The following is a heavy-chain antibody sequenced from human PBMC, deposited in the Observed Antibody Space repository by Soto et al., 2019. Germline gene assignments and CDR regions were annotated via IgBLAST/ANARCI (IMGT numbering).Heavy chain of an antibody. J-gene: IGHJ4*02. V-gene: IGHV4-39*01. D-gene: IGHD6-6*01. CDR3: ARQGPYSSSSDDY. Sequence: SETLSLTCTVSGGSISSSSYYWGWIRQPPGKGLEWIGSIYYSGSTYYNPSLKSRVTISVDTSKNQFSLKLSSVTAADTAVYYCARQGPYSSSSDDYWGQGTLVTVSS. CDR2: IYYSGST. CDR1: GGSISSSSYY.